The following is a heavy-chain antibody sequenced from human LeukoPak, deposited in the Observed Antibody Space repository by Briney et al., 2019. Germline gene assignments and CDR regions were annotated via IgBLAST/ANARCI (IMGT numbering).Heavy chain of an antibody. CDR2: INHSGST. CDR3: ARVTSNVFTYYFDY. D-gene: IGHD2-21*01. Sequence: PSETLSLTCAVYGGSFSGYYWSWIRQPPGKGLEWIGEINHSGSTNYNPSLKSRVTISVDTSKNQFSLKLSSVTAADTAVYYCARVTSNVFTYYFDYWGQGTLVTVSS. V-gene: IGHV4-34*01. CDR1: GGSFSGYY. J-gene: IGHJ4*02.